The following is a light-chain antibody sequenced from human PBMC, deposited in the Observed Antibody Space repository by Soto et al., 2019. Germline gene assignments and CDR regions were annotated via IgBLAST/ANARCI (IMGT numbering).Light chain of an antibody. CDR1: QSVSTF. CDR2: TAS. V-gene: IGKV1-39*01. J-gene: IGKJ3*01. Sequence: DIPMTQSPSSRSASIGDRVIITCRTSQSVSTFSNWYRHKPGEAPRLLIYTASTLHGGVPSRFSGSGSGTEFTLTISSLQPEDFATYYCQESYSSPFPIGPGTRVDVK. CDR3: QESYSSPFP.